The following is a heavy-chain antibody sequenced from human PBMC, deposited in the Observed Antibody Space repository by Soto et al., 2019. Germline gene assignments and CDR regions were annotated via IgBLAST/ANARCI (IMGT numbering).Heavy chain of an antibody. CDR1: GHSLSSGGYY. V-gene: IGHV4-31*03. D-gene: IGHD6-19*01. CDR3: ARDWGSSGWPN. J-gene: IGHJ4*02. CDR2: IYFTGTT. Sequence: SETLSLTCTVSGHSLSSGGYYWSWIRQHPGKGLEWVGYIYFTGTTLYNPSLKSRLAISVDTSKNQFPLKLTSVTAADTAVYYCARDWGSSGWPNWGQGVLVTVPQ.